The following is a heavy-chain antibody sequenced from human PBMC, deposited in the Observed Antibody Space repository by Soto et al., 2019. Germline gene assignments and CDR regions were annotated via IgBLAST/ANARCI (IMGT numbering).Heavy chain of an antibody. D-gene: IGHD2-2*01. J-gene: IGHJ4*02. V-gene: IGHV1-69*04. CDR1: GGTFSSYT. Sequence: SVKVSCKASGGTFSSYTISWVRQAPGQGLEWMGRIIPILGIANYAQKFQGRVTITAGKSTSTAYMELSSLRSGDTAVYYCARDGEYQLLLDYWGQGTLVTVSS. CDR2: IIPILGIA. CDR3: ARDGEYQLLLDY.